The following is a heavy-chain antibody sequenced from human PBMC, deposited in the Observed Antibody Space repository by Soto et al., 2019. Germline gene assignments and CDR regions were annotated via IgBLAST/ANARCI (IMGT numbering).Heavy chain of an antibody. V-gene: IGHV4-59*12. Sequence: SETLSLTCTFPGGSISGYYWIWMRQPPGKGLEWIGYIYNSGSTNYNPALKSRVTISVDTSKNQFSLKLSSVTAADTAVYYCARSRITMVRGVRWFDPWGQGTLVTVSS. D-gene: IGHD3-10*01. J-gene: IGHJ5*02. CDR1: GGSISGYY. CDR3: ARSRITMVRGVRWFDP. CDR2: IYNSGST.